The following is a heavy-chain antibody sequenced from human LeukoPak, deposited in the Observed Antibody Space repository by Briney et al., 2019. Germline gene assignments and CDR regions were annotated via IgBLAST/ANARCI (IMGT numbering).Heavy chain of an antibody. CDR2: ISGSGRNT. D-gene: IGHD3-16*02. V-gene: IGHV3-23*01. CDR1: GFTFSSYA. CDR3: AKGFWEYDYVWGSYRPPGYYYGMDV. J-gene: IGHJ6*02. Sequence: GGSLRLSCAASGFTFSSYAMSWVRQAPGKGLEWVSAISGSGRNTYHADAVKGRFTISRDNSKNTLSLQMNSLRAEDTAVYYCAKGFWEYDYVWGSYRPPGYYYGMDVWGQGTTVTVSS.